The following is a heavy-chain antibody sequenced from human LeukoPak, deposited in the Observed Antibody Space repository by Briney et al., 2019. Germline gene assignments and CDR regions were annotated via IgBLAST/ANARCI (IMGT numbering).Heavy chain of an antibody. Sequence: ASVKVSCKASGYTFTGYYMHWVRQAPGQGLEWMGWINPNSGGTNYAQKFQGRVTMTRDTSISTAYMELSSLRSEDTAVYYCATSPEDGFYDYSYWGQGTLVTVSS. J-gene: IGHJ4*02. CDR1: GYTFTGYY. V-gene: IGHV1-2*02. D-gene: IGHD3-3*01. CDR3: ATSPEDGFYDYSY. CDR2: INPNSGGT.